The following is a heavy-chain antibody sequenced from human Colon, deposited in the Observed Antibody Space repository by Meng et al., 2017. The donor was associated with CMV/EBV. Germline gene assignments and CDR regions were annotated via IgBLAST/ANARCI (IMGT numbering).Heavy chain of an antibody. Sequence: QVQVVQVGAEVRLPGASVKVSCKASGYSFTGYYIHWVRQAPGQGLEWMGWMDPTTGRTDYAQKFQGTVTMTRDTSISTAYLELSRLTSDDTAVYYCASHSSYVWGSHHWGQGTLVTVSS. V-gene: IGHV1-2*02. D-gene: IGHD3-16*01. J-gene: IGHJ1*01. CDR2: MDPTTGRT. CDR1: GYSFTGYY. CDR3: ASHSSYVWGSHH.